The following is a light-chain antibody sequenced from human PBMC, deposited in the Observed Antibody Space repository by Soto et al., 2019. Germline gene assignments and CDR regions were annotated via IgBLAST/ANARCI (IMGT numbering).Light chain of an antibody. V-gene: IGLV2-14*01. Sequence: QSVLTQPASVSGSPGQSITISCTGTSSDVGGYNYVSWYQQHPGKAPKLMIYEVSNRPSGVSNRFSGSKSGNTASLTISGLRAEDEADYYCSSYTSSSTLVFGTGTKLNVL. CDR1: SSDVGGYNY. CDR3: SSYTSSSTLV. J-gene: IGLJ1*01. CDR2: EVS.